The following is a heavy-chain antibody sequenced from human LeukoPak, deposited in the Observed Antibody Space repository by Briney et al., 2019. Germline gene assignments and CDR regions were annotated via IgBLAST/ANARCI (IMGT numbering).Heavy chain of an antibody. CDR1: GFTVSSNY. CDR3: ARYYGDYVIGYFDY. Sequence: GGSLRLSCAASGFTVSSNYMSWVRQAPGKGLEWVSVIYSGGSTYYADSVKGRFTISRHNSKNTLYPQMNSLRAEDTAVYYCARYYGDYVIGYFDYWGQGTLVTVSS. CDR2: IYSGGST. J-gene: IGHJ4*02. V-gene: IGHV3-53*04. D-gene: IGHD4-17*01.